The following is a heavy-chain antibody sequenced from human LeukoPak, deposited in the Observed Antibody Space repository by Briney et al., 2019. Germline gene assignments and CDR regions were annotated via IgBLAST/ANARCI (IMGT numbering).Heavy chain of an antibody. CDR3: ANRMTF. CDR2: IYSDGKT. Sequence: TGGSLRLFCAASGVTVSRDYMSWVRQAPGKGLEWVSVIYSDGKTYYADSVKGRFIISRHNSKNTLFLQMDSLRTEDTAIYYCANRMTFGGQGTLVTVSS. D-gene: IGHD1-14*01. CDR1: GVTVSRDY. J-gene: IGHJ4*02. V-gene: IGHV3-53*04.